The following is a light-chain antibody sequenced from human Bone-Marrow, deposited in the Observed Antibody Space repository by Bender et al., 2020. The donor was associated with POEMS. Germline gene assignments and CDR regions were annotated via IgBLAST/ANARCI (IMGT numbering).Light chain of an antibody. CDR3: AVWDNSLNGWV. CDR2: SSH. J-gene: IGLJ3*02. Sequence: QSVLTQPPSASGTPGQRVTISCSGGSSNIGAHAVNWYQHLPGTAPKLLIYSSHRRPSEVPDRFSGSRSGTSASLAIGGLQSENEADYYCAVWDNSLNGWVFGGGTKLPVL. V-gene: IGLV1-44*01. CDR1: SSNIGAHA.